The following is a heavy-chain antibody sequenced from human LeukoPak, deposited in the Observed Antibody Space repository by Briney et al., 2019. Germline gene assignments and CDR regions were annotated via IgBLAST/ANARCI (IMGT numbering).Heavy chain of an antibody. CDR3: ARVSRGAGWFDP. CDR1: GGSISSYY. CDR2: IYYSGST. D-gene: IGHD3-16*01. Sequence: NPSETLSLTCAVSGGSISSYYWSWIRQPPGKGLEWIGYIYYSGSTNYNPSLKSRVTISVDTSKNQFSLKLSSVTAADTAVYYCARVSRGAGWFDPWGQGTLVTVSS. J-gene: IGHJ5*02. V-gene: IGHV4-59*01.